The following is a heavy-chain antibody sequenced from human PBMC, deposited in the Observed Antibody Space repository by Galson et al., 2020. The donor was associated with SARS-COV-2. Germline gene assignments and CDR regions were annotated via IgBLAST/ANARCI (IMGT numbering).Heavy chain of an antibody. V-gene: IGHV3-33*06. Sequence: SLRLSCAASGFTFSSYGMHWVRQAPGKGLEWVAVIWYDGSNKYYADSVKGRFTISRDNSKNTLYLQMNSLRAEDTAVYYCAKDHDFWSGYYPGYYYYGMDVWGQGTTVTVSS. CDR3: AKDHDFWSGYYPGYYYYGMDV. J-gene: IGHJ6*02. D-gene: IGHD3-3*01. CDR2: IWYDGSNK. CDR1: GFTFSSYG.